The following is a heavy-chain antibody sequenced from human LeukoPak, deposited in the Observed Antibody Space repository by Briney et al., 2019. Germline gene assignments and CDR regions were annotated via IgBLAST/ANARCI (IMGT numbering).Heavy chain of an antibody. Sequence: SGGSLRLSCEVTGFTLSSYWMSWVRQAPGKGLEWVANLKQDGTETHYGDSVKGRFTISRDNAKNSLYLQLNSLRGEDTAVYYCARNTDRDAYMASWGQGTLVTVSS. CDR2: LKQDGTET. D-gene: IGHD5-24*01. CDR1: GFTLSSYW. V-gene: IGHV3-7*01. J-gene: IGHJ5*02. CDR3: ARNTDRDAYMAS.